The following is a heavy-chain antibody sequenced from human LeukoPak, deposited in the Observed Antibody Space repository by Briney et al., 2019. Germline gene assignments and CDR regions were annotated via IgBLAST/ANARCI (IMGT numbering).Heavy chain of an antibody. CDR2: ISGSGGST. CDR1: GFTFSSYA. D-gene: IGHD3-10*01. CDR3: AKRGGSGPGWFDP. J-gene: IGHJ5*02. Sequence: GALRLSCAASGFTFSSYAMSWVRQAPGKGLEWVSAISGSGGSTYYADSVKGRFTISRDNSKNTLNLQMNSLRAEDTAVYYCAKRGGSGPGWFDPWGQGTLVTVSS. V-gene: IGHV3-23*01.